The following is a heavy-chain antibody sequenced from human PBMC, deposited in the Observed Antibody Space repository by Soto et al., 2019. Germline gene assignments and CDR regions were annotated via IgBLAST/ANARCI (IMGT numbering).Heavy chain of an antibody. D-gene: IGHD3-22*01. CDR1: GGSFIGYY. CDR2: IYHSGTT. CDR3: ARTDSVGYYPY. J-gene: IGHJ4*02. Sequence: ETLSLTCAVYGGSFIGYYWAWIRQPPGKGLEWIGSIYHSGTTYYNPSLKSRVIISIDTSMNQFSLKLSSVTAADSALYYCARTDSVGYYPYFGQGILVTVSS. V-gene: IGHV4-38-2*01.